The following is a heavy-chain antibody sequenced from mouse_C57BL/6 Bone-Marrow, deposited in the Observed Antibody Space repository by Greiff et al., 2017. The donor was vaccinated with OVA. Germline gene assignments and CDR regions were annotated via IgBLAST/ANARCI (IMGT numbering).Heavy chain of an antibody. D-gene: IGHD5-5*01. CDR3: ARRTSYGLDY. CDR2: IDPETGGT. CDR1: GYTFTDYE. Sequence: QVQLQQSGAELVRPGASVTLSCKASGYTFTDYEMHWVKQTPVHGLEWIGAIDPETGGTAYNQKFKGKAILTADKSSSTAYMQLSSLTSEDAAVYYCARRTSYGLDYWGQGTTLTVSS. V-gene: IGHV1-15*01. J-gene: IGHJ2*01.